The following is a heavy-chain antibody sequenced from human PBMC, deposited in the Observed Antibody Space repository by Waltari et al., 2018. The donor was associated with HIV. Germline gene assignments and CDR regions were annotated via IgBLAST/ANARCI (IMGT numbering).Heavy chain of an antibody. V-gene: IGHV3-74*02. CDR3: TRTLQDLYFFDG. Sequence: DVQLVESGGGLVQPGGSLRLSCGASGFIFDPYWRFWVRQAPGEGLVWVVRSNTDWTITTCAECVKGRLVSSRDNAGNTMFLQINRRKGEEAAVDYCTRTLQDLYFFDGRGQGTLVTGS. CDR1: GFIFDPYW. D-gene: IGHD2-2*02. CDR2: SNTDWTIT. J-gene: IGHJ4*02.